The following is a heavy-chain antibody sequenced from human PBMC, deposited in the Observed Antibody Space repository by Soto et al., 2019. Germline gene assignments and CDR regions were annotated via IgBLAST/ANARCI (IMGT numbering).Heavy chain of an antibody. V-gene: IGHV4-30-4*01. D-gene: IGHD2-2*01. CDR1: GGSVSIGDYY. J-gene: IGHJ4*02. Sequence: PSETLSLTCSVSGGSVSIGDYYWSWIRQPPGKGLDWIGYIYYSGSSYYNPSLKSRVTISVDTSKNQFSLKLTSVTAADTAVYYCARVRVVPAASYFDYWGQGTPVTVSS. CDR2: IYYSGSS. CDR3: ARVRVVPAASYFDY.